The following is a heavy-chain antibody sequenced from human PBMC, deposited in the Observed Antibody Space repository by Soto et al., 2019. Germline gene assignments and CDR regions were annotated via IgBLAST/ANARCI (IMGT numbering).Heavy chain of an antibody. V-gene: IGHV1-24*01. CDR1: GYTLTELS. D-gene: IGHD6-13*01. Sequence: ASVKVSCKVSGYTLTELSMHWVRQAPGKGLEWMGGFDPEDGTIYAQKFQGRVTMTEDTSTDTAYMELSSLRSEDTAVYYCASPNSEPYFDYWGQGTLVTVSS. J-gene: IGHJ4*02. CDR2: FDPEDGT. CDR3: ASPNSEPYFDY.